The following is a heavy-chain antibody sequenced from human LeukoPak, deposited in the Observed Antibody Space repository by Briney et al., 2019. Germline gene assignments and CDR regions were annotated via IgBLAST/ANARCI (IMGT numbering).Heavy chain of an antibody. D-gene: IGHD6-13*01. CDR2: MNPNSGNP. Sequence: GASVKVSCKASGYTFTSYDINWLRQATGQGREWMGWMNPNSGNPRYAQKFQGRVTMTRNTSISTAYMELSSLRSEDTAVYYCARAGGYSSSWFYYYYGMDVWGQGTTVTVSS. CDR1: GYTFTSYD. J-gene: IGHJ6*02. V-gene: IGHV1-8*01. CDR3: ARAGGYSSSWFYYYYGMDV.